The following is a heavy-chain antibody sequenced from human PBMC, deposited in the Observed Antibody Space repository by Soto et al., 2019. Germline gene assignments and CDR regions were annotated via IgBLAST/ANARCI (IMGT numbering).Heavy chain of an antibody. CDR2: SYYTGSS. CDR3: ARDLRGYSRYDYLDY. CDR1: GGSISSGGYY. J-gene: IGHJ4*02. D-gene: IGHD5-12*01. Sequence: SETLSLNCTVSGGSISSGGYYWSWIRQHPGKGLEWVGYSYYTGSSYYNPSLKSRVTISVDASKNQLSLRLASVTAADTAVYYCARDLRGYSRYDYLDYWGQG. V-gene: IGHV4-31*03.